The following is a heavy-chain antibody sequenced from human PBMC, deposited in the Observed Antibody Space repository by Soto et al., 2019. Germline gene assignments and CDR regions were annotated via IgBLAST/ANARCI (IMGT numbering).Heavy chain of an antibody. CDR1: VYIFSSHC. CDR2: INPGGGRT. Sequence: GXSVKVSCKASVYIFSSHCIYWVRQAPGQGLQWMGIINPGGGRTAYAQKFQGRVTLTRDMSTSTVYMELTSLTYDDTAVYYCARDVSGPGATYVMDAWGQGTTVTVSS. D-gene: IGHD2-2*01. CDR3: ARDVSGPGATYVMDA. J-gene: IGHJ6*02. V-gene: IGHV1-46*01.